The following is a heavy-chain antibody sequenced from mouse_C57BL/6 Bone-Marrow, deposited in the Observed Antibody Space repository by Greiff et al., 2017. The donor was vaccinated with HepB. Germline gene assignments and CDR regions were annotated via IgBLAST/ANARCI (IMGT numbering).Heavy chain of an antibody. Sequence: VKLVESGAELVRPGASVKLSCKASGYTFTDYYINWVKQRPGQGLEWIARIYPGSGNTYYNEKFKGKATLTAEKSSSTAYMQLSSLTSEDSAVYFCASIYYGNYAYFDYWGQGTTLTVSS. V-gene: IGHV1-76*01. J-gene: IGHJ2*01. D-gene: IGHD2-1*01. CDR2: IYPGSGNT. CDR1: GYTFTDYY. CDR3: ASIYYGNYAYFDY.